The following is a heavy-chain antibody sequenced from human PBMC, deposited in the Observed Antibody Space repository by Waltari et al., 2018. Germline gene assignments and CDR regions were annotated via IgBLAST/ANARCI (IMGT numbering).Heavy chain of an antibody. D-gene: IGHD2-15*01. J-gene: IGHJ4*02. Sequence: QVQLLESGGGVVPPGRALVFPCAASGCGSGSFGRPGGLQAPVKGLEWVAVISYDGVFTYYADAVKCRFTLSRDNSKNTLYLQMNSLRPEDTAVYYCAKDFSLFCSGGGCYGTLDYWGKGSLVTVSS. V-gene: IGHV3-30*18. CDR3: AKDFSLFCSGGGCYGTLDY. CDR1: GCGSGSFG. CDR2: ISYDGVFT.